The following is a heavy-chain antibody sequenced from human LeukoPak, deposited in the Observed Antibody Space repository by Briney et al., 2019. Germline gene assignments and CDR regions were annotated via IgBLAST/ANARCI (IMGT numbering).Heavy chain of an antibody. CDR3: ARVIDFWSGYSVDY. CDR1: GGTFSSYA. CDR2: IIPIFGTA. Sequence: SVKVSCKASGGTFSSYAIGWVRQAPGQGLEWMGGIIPIFGTANYAQKFQGRVTITTDESTSTAYMELSSLRSEDTAVYYCARVIDFWSGYSVDYWGQGTLVTVSS. J-gene: IGHJ4*02. D-gene: IGHD3-3*01. V-gene: IGHV1-69*05.